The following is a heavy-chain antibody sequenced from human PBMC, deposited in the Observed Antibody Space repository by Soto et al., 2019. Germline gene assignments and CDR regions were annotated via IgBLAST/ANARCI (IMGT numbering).Heavy chain of an antibody. CDR1: GFTFSSYA. Sequence: EVQLLESGGGLVQPGGSLRLSCAASGFTFSSYAMSWVRQAPGKGLEWVSAISGSGGSTYYADSVKGRFTISRDNSKNKLYLQVNSLRAEDTAVYYCVKVRTTVTPLPVYWGQGTLVTVSS. J-gene: IGHJ4*02. V-gene: IGHV3-23*01. D-gene: IGHD4-17*01. CDR2: ISGSGGST. CDR3: VKVRTTVTPLPVY.